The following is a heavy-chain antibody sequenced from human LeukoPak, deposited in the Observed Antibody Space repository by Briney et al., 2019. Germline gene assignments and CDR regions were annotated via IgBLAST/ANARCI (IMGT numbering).Heavy chain of an antibody. J-gene: IGHJ4*02. V-gene: IGHV1-69*13. D-gene: IGHD5-12*01. CDR1: GYTFTSYY. CDR2: IIPIFGTA. CDR3: ARGTDIVATYEFDY. Sequence: SVKASCKASGYTFTSYYMHWVRQAPGQGLEWMGGIIPIFGTANYAQKFQGRVTITADESTSTAYMELSSLRSEDTAVYYCARGTDIVATYEFDYWGQGTLVTVSS.